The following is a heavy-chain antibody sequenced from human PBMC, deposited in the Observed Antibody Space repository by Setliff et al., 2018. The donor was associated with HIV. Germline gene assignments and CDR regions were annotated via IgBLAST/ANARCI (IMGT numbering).Heavy chain of an antibody. V-gene: IGHV4-34*01. CDR3: AREKGRYFDWSHTRDAFDI. D-gene: IGHD3-9*01. CDR1: GGSFNGYY. CDR2: INHSGST. Sequence: PSETLSLTCAVYGGSFNGYYWSWIRQPPGKGLEWIGEINHSGSTNYNPSLKSRVTMSVDKSKNQFSLRLSSVTAADTAVYYCAREKGRYFDWSHTRDAFDIWGQGTMVTVSS. J-gene: IGHJ3*02.